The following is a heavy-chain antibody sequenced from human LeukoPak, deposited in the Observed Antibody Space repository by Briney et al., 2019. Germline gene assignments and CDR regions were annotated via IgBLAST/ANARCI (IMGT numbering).Heavy chain of an antibody. J-gene: IGHJ6*03. CDR1: GYTFTGYY. Sequence: GASVKVSCKASGYTFTGYYMHWVRQAPGQGLEWMGWINPNSGGTNYAQKFQGRVTMTTDTSTSTAYMELRSLRSDDTAVYYCARAGPLSSWYVFSHYYYYYMDVWGKGTTVTISS. D-gene: IGHD6-13*01. CDR2: INPNSGGT. CDR3: ARAGPLSSWYVFSHYYYYYMDV. V-gene: IGHV1-2*02.